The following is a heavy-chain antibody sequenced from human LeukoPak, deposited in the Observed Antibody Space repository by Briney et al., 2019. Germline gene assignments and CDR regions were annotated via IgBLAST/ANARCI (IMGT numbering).Heavy chain of an antibody. CDR3: ARGGDYYGMDV. Sequence: ASVKVSCRVSGYTLTEFSMHWVRQAPGKGLEWMGGFDPEDGETIYAQKFQGRVTMTTDTSTSTAYMELRSLRSDDTAVYYCARGGDYYGMDVWGQGTTVTVSS. V-gene: IGHV1-24*01. CDR1: GYTLTEFS. J-gene: IGHJ6*02. CDR2: FDPEDGET.